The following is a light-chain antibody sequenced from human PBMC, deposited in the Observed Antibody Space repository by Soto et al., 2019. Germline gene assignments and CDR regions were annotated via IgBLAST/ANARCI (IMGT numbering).Light chain of an antibody. CDR3: QHCDDSLFT. J-gene: IGKJ3*01. CDR1: HNVTNNY. CDR2: SAS. V-gene: IGKV3-20*01. Sequence: IVLTQSPAMLSLSPGVSATLSCRASHNVTNNYLAWYQQRPGQVPRLLIFSASSRATGIPDRFSGSGSGTHFTLTISRLEPDDFAMYYCQHCDDSLFTFGPGTRVDIK.